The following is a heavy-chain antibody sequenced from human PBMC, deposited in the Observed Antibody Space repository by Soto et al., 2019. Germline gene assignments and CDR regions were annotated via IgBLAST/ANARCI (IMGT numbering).Heavy chain of an antibody. CDR3: ARAHYGDYGYGMDV. V-gene: IGHV4-30-2*01. J-gene: IGHJ6*02. CDR2: IYHSGST. D-gene: IGHD4-17*01. Sequence: QLQLQESGSGLVKPSQTLSLTCAVSGGSISSGGYSWSWIRQPPGKGLEWIGYIYHSGSTYYNPSLRGRVNISVDRSKNQFSLKLSSVTAADTAVYYCARAHYGDYGYGMDVWGQGTTVTVSS. CDR1: GGSISSGGYS.